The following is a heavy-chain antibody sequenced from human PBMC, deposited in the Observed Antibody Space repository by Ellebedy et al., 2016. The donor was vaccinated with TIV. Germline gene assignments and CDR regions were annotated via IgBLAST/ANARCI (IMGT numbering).Heavy chain of an antibody. V-gene: IGHV1-18*01. CDR2: ISAYNGNT. D-gene: IGHD3-10*01. Sequence: AASVKVSCKASGYTFTSYGISWVRQAPGQGLEWMGWISAYNGNTNYAQKVQGRVTMTTDTSTSTAYMELRSLRSDDTAVYYCARGRYFYGSGSYHQGDFDYWGQGTLVTVSS. CDR1: GYTFTSYG. J-gene: IGHJ4*02. CDR3: ARGRYFYGSGSYHQGDFDY.